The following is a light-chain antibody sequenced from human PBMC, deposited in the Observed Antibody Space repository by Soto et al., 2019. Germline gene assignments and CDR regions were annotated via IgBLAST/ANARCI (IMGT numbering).Light chain of an antibody. V-gene: IGLV1-40*01. CDR1: TSNLGAGYD. CDR2: GNR. J-gene: IGLJ3*02. CDR3: QAYDYTLTASE. Sequence: QSVLTQPPSVSGAPGQRVTLSCTGNTSNLGAGYDVHWYQQLPGAAPKLVIFGNRNRPSGVPERFSGSKSGTSASLAITGLQAEDEADYYCQAYDYTLTASEFGGGTKLTVL.